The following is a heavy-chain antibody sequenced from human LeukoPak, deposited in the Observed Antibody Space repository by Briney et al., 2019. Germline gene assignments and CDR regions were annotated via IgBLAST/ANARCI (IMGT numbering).Heavy chain of an antibody. CDR3: AKISLSVLRFLEWFLYFDY. CDR1: GFTFSSYA. CDR2: ISGSGGST. V-gene: IGHV3-23*01. D-gene: IGHD3-3*01. Sequence: GGSLRLSCAASGFTFSSYAMSWVRQAPGKGLEWVSAISGSGGSTYYADSVKGRFTISRDNSKNTLYLQMNSLRAEDTAVYYCAKISLSVLRFLEWFLYFDYWRQGTLVTVSS. J-gene: IGHJ4*02.